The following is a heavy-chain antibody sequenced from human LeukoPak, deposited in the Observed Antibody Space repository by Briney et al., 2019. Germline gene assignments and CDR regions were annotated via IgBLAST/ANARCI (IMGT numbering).Heavy chain of an antibody. Sequence: SETLSLTCTVSGGSISSGAYYWSWIRQPPGKGLEWIGYIYYSGSTYYNPSLKSRVTISVDTSKNQLSLKLSSVTAADTAVYYCARDTKDDILTGYYAFDIWGQGTMVTVSS. CDR3: ARDTKDDILTGYYAFDI. D-gene: IGHD3-9*01. V-gene: IGHV4-30-4*08. J-gene: IGHJ3*02. CDR1: GGSISSGAYY. CDR2: IYYSGST.